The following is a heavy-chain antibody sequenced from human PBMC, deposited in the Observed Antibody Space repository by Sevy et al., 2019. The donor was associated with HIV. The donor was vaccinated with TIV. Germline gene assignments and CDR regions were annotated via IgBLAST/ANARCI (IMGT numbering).Heavy chain of an antibody. Sequence: GGSLRLSCAASGLTFSSYAMSWVRQAPGKGLEWVSAISGSGGSKYYADSVKGRFTISRDNSKNTLYLQMNSLRAEDTAVYYCAKDLTPTVTTWRYWGQGTLVTVSS. J-gene: IGHJ4*02. V-gene: IGHV3-23*01. CDR1: GLTFSSYA. D-gene: IGHD4-4*01. CDR3: AKDLTPTVTTWRY. CDR2: ISGSGGSK.